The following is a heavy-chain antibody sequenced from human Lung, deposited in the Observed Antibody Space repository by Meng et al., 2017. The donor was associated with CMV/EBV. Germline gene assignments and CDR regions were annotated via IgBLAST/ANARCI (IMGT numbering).Heavy chain of an antibody. Sequence: SVXVSXXASGYTFTNYVINWVRQAPGQGLEWMGWVSGYNDNTKYAQKLQDRVTMTTDISTSTAYMELRSLRSDDTAIYYCARTYCSSTSCSPPYYYAMDVWGQGTXVTVSS. D-gene: IGHD2-2*01. J-gene: IGHJ6*02. CDR2: VSGYNDNT. CDR1: GYTFTNYV. V-gene: IGHV1-18*01. CDR3: ARTYCSSTSCSPPYYYAMDV.